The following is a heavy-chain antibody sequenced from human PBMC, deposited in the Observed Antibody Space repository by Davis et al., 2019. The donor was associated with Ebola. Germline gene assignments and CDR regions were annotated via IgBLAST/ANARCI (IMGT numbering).Heavy chain of an antibody. CDR3: ARHTWFGELGGGFDY. V-gene: IGHV5-51*01. CDR2: IYPGDSDT. Sequence: PGGSLRLSCKGSGYSFTSYWIGWVRQMPGKGLEWMGIIYPGDSDTRYSPSFQGQVTISADKSISTAYLQWSSLKASDTAMYYCARHTWFGELGGGFDYWGQGTLVTVSS. D-gene: IGHD3-10*01. J-gene: IGHJ4*02. CDR1: GYSFTSYW.